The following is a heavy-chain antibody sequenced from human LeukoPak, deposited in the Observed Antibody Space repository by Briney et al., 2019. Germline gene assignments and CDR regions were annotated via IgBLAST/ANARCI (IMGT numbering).Heavy chain of an antibody. CDR2: IYYSGST. CDR1: GGSISSSSYY. CDR3: ARRLAGTEDY. J-gene: IGHJ4*02. D-gene: IGHD6-13*01. Sequence: KPSETLSLTCTVSGGSISSSSYYWGWIRQPPGKDLEWIGSIYYSGSTYYNPSLKSRVTISVDTSKNQFSLKLSSVTAADTAVYYCARRLAGTEDYWGQGTLVTVSS. V-gene: IGHV4-39*01.